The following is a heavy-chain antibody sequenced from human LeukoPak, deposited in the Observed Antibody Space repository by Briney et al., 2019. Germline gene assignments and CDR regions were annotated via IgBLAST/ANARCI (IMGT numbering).Heavy chain of an antibody. V-gene: IGHV3-7*01. CDR2: IKQDGSEK. Sequence: GGSLRLSCAASGFTFSSYWMSWVRQAPGKGLEWVANIKQDGSEKYYVDSVKGRFTISRDNAKNSLYLQMNSLRAEDTAVYYCARDFTPAARPEFSDHWGQGTLVTVSS. D-gene: IGHD6-6*01. CDR3: ARDFTPAARPEFSDH. CDR1: GFTFSSYW. J-gene: IGHJ4*02.